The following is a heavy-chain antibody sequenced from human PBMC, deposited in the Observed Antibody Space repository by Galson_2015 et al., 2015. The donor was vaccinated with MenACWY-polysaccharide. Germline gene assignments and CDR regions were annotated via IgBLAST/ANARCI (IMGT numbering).Heavy chain of an antibody. CDR2: IKQDGSVK. CDR1: GFTFSDYW. CDR3: ARPRGDY. V-gene: IGHV3-7*01. J-gene: IGHJ4*02. Sequence: SLRLSCAASGFTFSDYWMTWVRQSPGKGLEWVANIKQDGSVKNYVDSVKGRFTISRDSAKNSLYLQMDSLRAEDTAVYYCARPRGDYWGQGILVTVSS.